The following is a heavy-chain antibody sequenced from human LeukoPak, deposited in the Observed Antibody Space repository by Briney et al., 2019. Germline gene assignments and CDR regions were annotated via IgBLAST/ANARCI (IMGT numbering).Heavy chain of an antibody. D-gene: IGHD3-16*02. CDR3: ARTYDYIWGSFRSHSFDS. CDR2: INHSGST. CDR1: GESFSGYY. J-gene: IGHJ4*02. V-gene: IGHV4-34*01. Sequence: SETLSLTCAVYGESFSGYYWSWIRQPPGKGLEWIGEINHSGSTNYNPSLKSRVTISVDASKNQFSLKLSSVTAADTGVYYCARTYDYIWGSFRSHSFDSWGQGTLVTVSS.